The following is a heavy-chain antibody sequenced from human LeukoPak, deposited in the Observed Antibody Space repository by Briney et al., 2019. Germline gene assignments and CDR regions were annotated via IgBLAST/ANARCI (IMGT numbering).Heavy chain of an antibody. J-gene: IGHJ3*02. CDR2: INQDGSDE. V-gene: IGHV3-7*03. CDR1: GFTFSSYW. Sequence: GGSLRLSCAASGFTFSSYWMSWVRQAPGKGLEWVANINQDGSDEYYADSMKGRFTISRDNAKNSLYLQMNSLRAEDTAVYYCARGTNWPYAFDIWGQGTMVTVSS. D-gene: IGHD1-1*01. CDR3: ARGTNWPYAFDI.